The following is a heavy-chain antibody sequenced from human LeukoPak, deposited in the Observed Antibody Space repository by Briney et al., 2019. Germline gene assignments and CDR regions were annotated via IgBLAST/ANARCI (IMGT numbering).Heavy chain of an antibody. J-gene: IGHJ3*01. CDR3: AREGSGRTAYNDGLDV. V-gene: IGHV3-23*01. CDR1: GFTFSSYA. Sequence: GGSLRLSCAASGFTFSSYAMSWVRQAPGKGLEWVSVIRSGGSTVYADSVKGRFTISRDNSKNTLYLQLNSLRAEDTAVYYCAREGSGRTAYNDGLDVWGQGTMVTVSS. D-gene: IGHD3-10*01. CDR2: IRSGGST.